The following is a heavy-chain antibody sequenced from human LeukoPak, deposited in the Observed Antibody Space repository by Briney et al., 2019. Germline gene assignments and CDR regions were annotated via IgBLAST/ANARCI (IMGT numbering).Heavy chain of an antibody. J-gene: IGHJ3*02. CDR2: IIPIFGTA. V-gene: IGHV1-69*05. CDR1: GGTFSSYA. CDR3: ARVTTGGSGSYYAFDI. Sequence: SVKVSCKASGGTFSSYAISWVRQAPGQGLEWMGGIIPIFGTANYVQKFQGRVTITTDESTSTAYMELSSLRSEDTAVYYCARVTTGGSGSYYAFDIWGQGTMVTVSS. D-gene: IGHD3-10*01.